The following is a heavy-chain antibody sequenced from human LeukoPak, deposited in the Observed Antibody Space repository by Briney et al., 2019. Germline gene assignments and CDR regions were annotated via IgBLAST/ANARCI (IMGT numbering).Heavy chain of an antibody. CDR2: IYYSGST. J-gene: IGHJ5*02. CDR3: ARNGSEKTTMSRTEVTNWFDP. V-gene: IGHV4-39*01. CDR1: GGSISSRSYY. D-gene: IGHD5-24*01. Sequence: SETLSLTCTVSGGSISSRSYYWGWLRQPPGKGLGWIGGIYYSGSTYYNPSLKSRVTISVDTSKDQFSLKLTSVTAADTAVYYCARNGSEKTTMSRTEVTNWFDPWGQGTLVTVSS.